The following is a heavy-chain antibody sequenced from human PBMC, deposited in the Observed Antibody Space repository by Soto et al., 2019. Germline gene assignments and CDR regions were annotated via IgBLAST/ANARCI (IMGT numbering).Heavy chain of an antibody. CDR3: ATGTLAWSGKLDYVDY. D-gene: IGHD1-7*01. CDR1: GGSISSSSYY. CDR2: IYYSGST. Sequence: QLQLQESGPGLVKPSETLSLTCTVSGGSISSSSYYWGWIRQPPGKGLEWIGSIYYSGSTYYNPSLKSRVTISVDTSKNQFSLKLSSVTAADTAVYYCATGTLAWSGKLDYVDYWGQGTLVTVSS. J-gene: IGHJ4*02. V-gene: IGHV4-39*01.